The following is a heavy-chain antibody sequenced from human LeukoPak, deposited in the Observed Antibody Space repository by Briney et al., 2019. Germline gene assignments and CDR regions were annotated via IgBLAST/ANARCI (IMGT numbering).Heavy chain of an antibody. CDR1: GVSLSSTNW. V-gene: IGHV4-4*02. Sequence: SETLSLTCAVSGVSLSSTNWWSWVRQPPGKGLEWIGEIFHSGSTNYNPSLKSRVTISVDKSKNQFSLKLSSVTAADTAVYYCARVLTGSNFDYWGQGTLVTVSS. D-gene: IGHD2-8*02. CDR2: IFHSGST. J-gene: IGHJ4*02. CDR3: ARVLTGSNFDY.